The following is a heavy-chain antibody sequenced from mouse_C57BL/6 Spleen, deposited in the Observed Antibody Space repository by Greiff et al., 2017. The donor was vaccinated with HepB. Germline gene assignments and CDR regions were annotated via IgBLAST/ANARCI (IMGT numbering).Heavy chain of an antibody. CDR1: GFNIKDDY. V-gene: IGHV14-4*01. J-gene: IGHJ4*01. CDR2: IDPENGDT. CDR3: TPDLPYAMDY. Sequence: EVQLQQPGAELVRPGASVKLSCTASGFNIKDDYMHWVKQRPEQGLEWIGWIDPENGDTEYASKFQGKATITADTSSNTAYLQLSSLTSEDTVVYYCTPDLPYAMDYWGQGTSVTVSS.